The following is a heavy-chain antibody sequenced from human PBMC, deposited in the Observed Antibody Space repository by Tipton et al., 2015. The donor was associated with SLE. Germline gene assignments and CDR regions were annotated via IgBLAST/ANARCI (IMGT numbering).Heavy chain of an antibody. Sequence: TLSLTCTVSGGSTNSGSYYWSWIRQPAGKGLEWIGRIYTSGYTNYNPSLKSRVTLSVDTSKNQFSLKLSSVTAADTAVYYCAKTSSRYPYFDYWGQGTLVTVSS. CDR2: IYTSGYT. CDR1: GGSTNSGSYY. D-gene: IGHD6-13*01. CDR3: AKTSSRYPYFDY. V-gene: IGHV4-61*02. J-gene: IGHJ4*02.